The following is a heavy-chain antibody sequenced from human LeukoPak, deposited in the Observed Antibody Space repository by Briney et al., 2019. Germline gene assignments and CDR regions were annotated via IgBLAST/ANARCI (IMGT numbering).Heavy chain of an antibody. CDR2: IYSSGST. CDR1: GASISGSGYY. CDR3: AESGGYGLIDY. D-gene: IGHD1-26*01. V-gene: IGHV4-39*01. Sequence: SETLSLTCTVSGASISGSGYYWGWIRQPPGKGLEWIGNIYSSGSTYYNASLQSRVTISIDTSKNQFSLRLNSVTAADTAMYYCAESGGYGLIDYWGQGTLVTVSS. J-gene: IGHJ4*02.